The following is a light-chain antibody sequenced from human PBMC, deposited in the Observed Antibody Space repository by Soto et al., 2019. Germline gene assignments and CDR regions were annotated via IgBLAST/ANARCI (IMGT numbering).Light chain of an antibody. CDR3: QPYGGSPLVT. J-gene: IGKJ2*01. CDR2: GAS. V-gene: IGKV3-20*01. CDR1: QSVSSVS. Sequence: EIVLTQSPGTLSLSPGERATLSCRASQSVSSVSLAWYQHKPGQAPRLLVYGASTRATGIPDRFSGSGSGTDFTLTISRLEPEDFAVYYCQPYGGSPLVTFGQGTKLEIK.